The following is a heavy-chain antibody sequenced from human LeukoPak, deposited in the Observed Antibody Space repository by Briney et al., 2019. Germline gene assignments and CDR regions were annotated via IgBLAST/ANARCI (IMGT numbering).Heavy chain of an antibody. CDR2: IYSGGST. V-gene: IGHV3-66*01. J-gene: IGHJ6*02. CDR3: ARDRQQLVLRYYGMDV. CDR1: GLTVSSNY. Sequence: GRSLTLSCAASGLTVSSNYTSWVRHDPGNGLEWDSVIYSGGSTYYADSVKGRFTISRDNSKNTLYLQMNSLRAEDTAVYYCARDRQQLVLRYYGMDVWGQGTTVTVSS. D-gene: IGHD6-13*01.